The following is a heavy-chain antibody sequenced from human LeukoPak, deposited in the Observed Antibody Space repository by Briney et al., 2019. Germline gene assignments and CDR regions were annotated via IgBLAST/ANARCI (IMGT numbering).Heavy chain of an antibody. CDR2: ISYDGSNK. CDR1: GFTFSSYG. J-gene: IGHJ4*02. V-gene: IGHV3-30*18. CDR3: AKPDYYDSSGYSFPPDY. D-gene: IGHD3-22*01. Sequence: GRSLRLSCAASGFTFSSYGMHWVRQAPGKGLEWVAVISYDGSNKYYADSVKGRFTISRDNSKNTLYLQMNSLRAEDTAVYYCAKPDYYDSSGYSFPPDYWGQGTLVTVSS.